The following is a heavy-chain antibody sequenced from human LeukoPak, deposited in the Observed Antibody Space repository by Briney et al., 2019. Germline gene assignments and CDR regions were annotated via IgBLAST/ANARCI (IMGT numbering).Heavy chain of an antibody. CDR3: ARGGYNWNEGFGWDYSYYYMDV. Sequence: SVKVSCKASGGTFSSYAISWVRQAPGQGLEWMGRIIPIFGTANYAQKFQGRVTITTDESTSTAYMELSSLRSDDTAVYFCARGGYNWNEGFGWDYSYYYMDVWGQGSTVIVSS. J-gene: IGHJ6*03. D-gene: IGHD1-20*01. CDR1: GGTFSSYA. V-gene: IGHV1-69*05. CDR2: IIPIFGTA.